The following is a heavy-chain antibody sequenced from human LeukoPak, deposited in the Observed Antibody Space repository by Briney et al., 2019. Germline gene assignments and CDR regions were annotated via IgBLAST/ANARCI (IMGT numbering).Heavy chain of an antibody. J-gene: IGHJ4*02. CDR1: GFIFDDYA. CDR3: AKDRITTVTTASAIDY. CDR2: ISWNSGSI. Sequence: PGGSLRLSCAASGFIFDDYAMHWVRQAPGKGLEWVSGISWNSGSIGYADSVKGRFTISRDNAKNSLYLQMNSLRAEDTALYYCAKDRITTVTTASAIDYWGQGTLVTVSS. D-gene: IGHD4-17*01. V-gene: IGHV3-9*01.